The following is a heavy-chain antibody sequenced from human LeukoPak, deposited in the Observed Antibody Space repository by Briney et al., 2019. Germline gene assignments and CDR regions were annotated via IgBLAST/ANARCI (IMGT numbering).Heavy chain of an antibody. CDR2: VYYSGST. CDR1: GGSISSYY. J-gene: IGHJ1*01. CDR3: ARDPGIAAAGNAEYFST. D-gene: IGHD6-13*01. V-gene: IGHV4-59*12. Sequence: PSETLSLTCTVSGGSISSYYWSWIRQPPGKGLEWIGYVYYSGSTNYNPSLKSRVTISVDTSKNQFSLKLSSVTAADTALYSCARDPGIAAAGNAEYFSTGARAPWSPSPQ.